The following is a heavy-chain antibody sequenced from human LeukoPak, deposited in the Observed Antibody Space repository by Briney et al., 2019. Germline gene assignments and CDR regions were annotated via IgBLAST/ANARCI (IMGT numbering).Heavy chain of an antibody. Sequence: PGGSLRLSCAASGFTFSSYWMSWVRQAPGKGLEWVANIKQDGSEKYYVDSVKGRFTISRDNAKNSLYLQMDSLRAEDTAVYHFSKDWPYKTPANSSPWGQGTLVTVSS. D-gene: IGHD1-14*01. CDR1: GFTFSSYW. CDR3: SKDWPYKTPANSSP. CDR2: IKQDGSEK. J-gene: IGHJ5*02. V-gene: IGHV3-7*03.